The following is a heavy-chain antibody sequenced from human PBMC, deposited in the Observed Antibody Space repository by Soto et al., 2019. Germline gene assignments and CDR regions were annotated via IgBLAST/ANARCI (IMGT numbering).Heavy chain of an antibody. CDR3: SRYGSHQYIPH. CDR1: GFTFSISW. Sequence: GGSLRLSCAASGFTFSISWIHWVRQAPGKGPVLVSRISTDGNTTTYAGLVEGRFTISRDNAKNTLFLQMNSLRAQATAVYYCSRYGSHQYIPHWAQVTLVTLS. J-gene: IGHJ1*01. D-gene: IGHD3-10*01. CDR2: ISTDGNTT. V-gene: IGHV3-74*01.